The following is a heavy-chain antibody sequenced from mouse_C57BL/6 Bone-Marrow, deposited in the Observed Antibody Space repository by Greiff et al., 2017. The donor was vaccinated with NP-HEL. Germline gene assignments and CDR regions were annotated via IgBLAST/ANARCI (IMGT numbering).Heavy chain of an antibody. J-gene: IGHJ3*01. D-gene: IGHD1-1*01. Sequence: VQLQQSVAELVRPGASVKLSCTASGFNIKNTHMHWVKQRPEQGLEWIGRLDPANGNTKYAPKFQGKATITADTSSYTAYLQLSSLTSEDPAIYYCANYYGSRGPWFAYWGQGTLVTVSA. CDR3: ANYYGSRGPWFAY. CDR1: GFNIKNTH. CDR2: LDPANGNT. V-gene: IGHV14-3*01.